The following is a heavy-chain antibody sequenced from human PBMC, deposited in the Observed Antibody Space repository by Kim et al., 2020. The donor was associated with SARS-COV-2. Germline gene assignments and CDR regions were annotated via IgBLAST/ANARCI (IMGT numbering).Heavy chain of an antibody. J-gene: IGHJ4*02. CDR1: GFTFSSYG. Sequence: GGSLRLSCAASGFTFSSYGMHWVRQAPGKGLEWVAVISYDGSNKYYADSVKGRFTISRDNSKNTLYLQMNSLRAEDTAVYYCAKDYYGSGSYSDYWGEGTLVTVSS. CDR3: AKDYYGSGSYSDY. D-gene: IGHD3-10*01. V-gene: IGHV3-30*18. CDR2: ISYDGSNK.